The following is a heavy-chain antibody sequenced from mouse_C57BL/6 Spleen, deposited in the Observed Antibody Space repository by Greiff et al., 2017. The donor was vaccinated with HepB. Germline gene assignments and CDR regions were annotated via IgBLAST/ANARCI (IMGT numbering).Heavy chain of an antibody. CDR3: ARRGVTTVVANYAMDY. D-gene: IGHD1-1*01. J-gene: IGHJ4*01. Sequence: EVQRVESGGGLVKPGGSLKLSCAASGFTFSDYGMHWVRQAPEKGLEWVAYISSGSSTIYYADTVKGRFTISRDNAKNTLFLQMTSLRSEDTAMYYCARRGVTTVVANYAMDYWGQGTSVTVSS. CDR2: ISSGSSTI. CDR1: GFTFSDYG. V-gene: IGHV5-17*01.